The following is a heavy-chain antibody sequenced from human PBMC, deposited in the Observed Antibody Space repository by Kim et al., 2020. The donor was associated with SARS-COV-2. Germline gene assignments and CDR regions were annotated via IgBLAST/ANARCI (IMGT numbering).Heavy chain of an antibody. CDR3: ARVMQQLDAFDI. Sequence: ASVKVSCQASGFSLIGHYMHWVRQAPGQGPEWMGWINPTSGGGNIAQKFQGWVTMTRDTFNNTVYMEMRSLKSDNTAMYYCARVMQQLDAFDIWGQGTMDTVSS. J-gene: IGHJ3*02. V-gene: IGHV1-2*04. CDR2: INPTSGGG. CDR1: GFSLIGHY. D-gene: IGHD6-13*01.